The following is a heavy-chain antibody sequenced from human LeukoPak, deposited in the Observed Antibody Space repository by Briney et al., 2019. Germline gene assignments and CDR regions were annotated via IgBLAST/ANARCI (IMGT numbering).Heavy chain of an antibody. D-gene: IGHD2-15*01. J-gene: IGHJ6*02. V-gene: IGHV3-15*01. CDR3: STGYCSGGSCYKYHGMDV. CDR1: GLTFSNAW. Sequence: PGGSLRLSCAASGLTFSNAWMSWVRQAPGKGLEWVGRIKSKTDGGTADYAAPVKGRFTISRDDSESTLHLQMNSLKTEDTAVYYCSTGYCSGGSCYKYHGMDVWGQGTTVTVSS. CDR2: IKSKTDGGTA.